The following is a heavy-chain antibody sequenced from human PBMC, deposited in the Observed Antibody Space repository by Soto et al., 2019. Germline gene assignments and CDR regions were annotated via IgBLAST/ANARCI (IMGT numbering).Heavy chain of an antibody. D-gene: IGHD2-21*01. V-gene: IGHV3-30-3*01. J-gene: IGHJ4*02. CDR1: GFTFSSYS. CDR2: MSYDGNSK. CDR3: ARGRTVRDHDDFDC. Sequence: XGSLRLSCAASGFTFSSYSMHWVRQAPGKGLEWVAAMSYDGNSKYFADSVKGRFTISRDNSKNTLSLQMNSLGTEDSAVYYCARGRTVRDHDDFDCWGQGTLVTVSS.